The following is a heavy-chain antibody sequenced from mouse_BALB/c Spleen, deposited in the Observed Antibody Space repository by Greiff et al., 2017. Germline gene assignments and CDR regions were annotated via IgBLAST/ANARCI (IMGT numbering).Heavy chain of an antibody. V-gene: IGHV5-9-4*01. D-gene: IGHD4-1*01. CDR1: GFTFSSYA. CDR2: ISSGGSYT. Sequence: EVKLVESGGGLVKPGGSLKLSCAASGFTFSSYAMSWVRQSPEKRLEWVAEISSGGSYTYYPDTVTGRFTISRDNAKNTLYLEMSSLRSEDTAMYYCARDVAGTTAYWGQGTLVTVSA. CDR3: ARDVAGTTAY. J-gene: IGHJ3*01.